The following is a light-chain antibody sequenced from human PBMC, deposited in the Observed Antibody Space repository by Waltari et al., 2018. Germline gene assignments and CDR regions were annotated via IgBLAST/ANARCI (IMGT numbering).Light chain of an antibody. CDR1: QRISTY. J-gene: IGKJ2*01. CDR3: QQSFTTPYT. Sequence: DIQMTQSPSTLSASVGDRVTITCRASQRISTYLNWYQQKPGKAPKLLIYATSSLQTGVPPRFSGSASGTDFTLTIGSLQPEDFATYYCQQSFTTPYTFGQWTNLQIK. V-gene: IGKV1-39*01. CDR2: ATS.